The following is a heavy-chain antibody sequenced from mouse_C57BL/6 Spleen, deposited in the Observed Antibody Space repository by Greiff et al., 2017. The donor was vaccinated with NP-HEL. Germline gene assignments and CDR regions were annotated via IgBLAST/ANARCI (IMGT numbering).Heavy chain of an antibody. CDR3: ARTGRDYFDY. CDR2: INPSTGGT. Sequence: VQLQQSGPELVKPGASVKISCKASGYSFTGYYMNWVKQSPEKSLEWIGEINPSTGGTTYNQKFKAKATLTVDKSSSTAYMQLKSLTSEDSAVYYCARTGRDYFDYWGKGTTLTVSS. CDR1: GYSFTGYY. J-gene: IGHJ2*01. V-gene: IGHV1-42*01.